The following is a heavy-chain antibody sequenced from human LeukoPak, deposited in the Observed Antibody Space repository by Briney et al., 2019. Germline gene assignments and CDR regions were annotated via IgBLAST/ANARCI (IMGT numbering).Heavy chain of an antibody. V-gene: IGHV1-18*01. CDR2: ISAYNGNT. J-gene: IGHJ4*02. Sequence: GASVKVFCKASGYTFTRYGISWVRQAPGQGLEWMGWISAYNGNTNYAQKLQGRVTMTTDTSTSTAYMELRSLRSDDTAVYYCARVRNIAAAAYFDYWGQGTLVTVSS. CDR1: GYTFTRYG. D-gene: IGHD6-13*01. CDR3: ARVRNIAAAAYFDY.